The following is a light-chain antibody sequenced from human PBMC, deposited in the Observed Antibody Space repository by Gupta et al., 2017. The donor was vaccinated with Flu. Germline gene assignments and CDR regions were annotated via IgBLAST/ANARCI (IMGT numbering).Light chain of an antibody. J-gene: IGKJ2*03. CDR3: QQDNSSSYS. V-gene: IGKV1-5*03. CDR1: QSISSW. CDR2: KAS. Sequence: DIHTTHSTSTLSASVGDRVTITCLVSQSISSWLAWYQQKPGKAPKLLIYKASRLESGVPSRFSGSGSGTEFTLTISSLQPDDFATYYCQQDNSSSYSFGQGTKLEIK.